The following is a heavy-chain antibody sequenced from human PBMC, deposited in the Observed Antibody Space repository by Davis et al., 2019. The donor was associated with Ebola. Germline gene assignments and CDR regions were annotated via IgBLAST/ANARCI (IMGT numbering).Heavy chain of an antibody. J-gene: IGHJ4*02. V-gene: IGHV4-59*08. CDR1: GGSITTYY. CDR3: ARQGGPETTLDS. CDR2: LHYSGST. D-gene: IGHD1-14*01. Sequence: SETLSLTCTVSGGSITTYYWGWIRQSPEKGLEWIGYLHYSGSTNYNPSLKSRVTTSVDTSKNQFSLKLTSVTAADTAVYYCARQGGPETTLDSWGRGRLVTVSS.